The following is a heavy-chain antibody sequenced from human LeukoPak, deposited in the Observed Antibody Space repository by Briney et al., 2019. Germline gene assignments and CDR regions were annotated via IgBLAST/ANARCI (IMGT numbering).Heavy chain of an antibody. CDR2: IYHSGST. D-gene: IGHD4-17*01. CDR1: GYSISSGYY. Sequence: SETLSLTCTVSGYSISSGYYWGWIRQPPGKGLEWIGSIYHSGSTYYNPSLKSRVTISVDTSKNQFSLKLSSVTAADTAVYYCAAEDDYGDSPHYWGQGTLVTVSS. CDR3: AAEDDYGDSPHY. J-gene: IGHJ4*02. V-gene: IGHV4-38-2*02.